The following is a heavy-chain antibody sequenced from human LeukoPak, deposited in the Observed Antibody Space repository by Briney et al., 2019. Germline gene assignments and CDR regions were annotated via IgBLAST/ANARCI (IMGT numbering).Heavy chain of an antibody. Sequence: PSETLSLTCTVSGGSISNTFYYWGWIRQPPGKGLEWIGSINYSGSTYYNPSLKSRVTISVDTSKNQFSLKLSSVTAADTAVYYCARSIVGATHYYYYYMDVWGKGTTVSVSS. V-gene: IGHV4-39*07. D-gene: IGHD1-26*01. CDR3: ARSIVGATHYYYYYMDV. CDR2: INYSGST. CDR1: GGSISNTFYY. J-gene: IGHJ6*03.